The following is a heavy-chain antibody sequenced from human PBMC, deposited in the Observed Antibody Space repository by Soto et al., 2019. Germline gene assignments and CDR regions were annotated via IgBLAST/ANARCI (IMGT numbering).Heavy chain of an antibody. Sequence: PSQTLSLTCAISGDSVSSNSAAWNWIRQSPSRGLEWLGRTYYRSKWYNDYAVSVKSRITINPDTSKNKISLQLNSVTPEDTTEVYCARDNAPGRIQLPYSYGMDVGGKGTRVTVSS. CDR1: GDSVSSNSAA. V-gene: IGHV6-1*01. CDR3: ARDNAPGRIQLPYSYGMDV. J-gene: IGHJ6*04. CDR2: TYYRSKWYN. D-gene: IGHD5-18*01.